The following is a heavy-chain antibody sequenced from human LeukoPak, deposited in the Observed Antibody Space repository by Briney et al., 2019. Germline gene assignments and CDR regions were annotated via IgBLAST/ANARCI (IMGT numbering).Heavy chain of an antibody. CDR1: GFTFSSYA. Sequence: PGGSLRLACAASGFTFSSYAMSWVRQAPGKGLEWVSAISGSGGSTYYADSVKGRFTISRDNSKNTLYLQMNSLRAEDTAVYYCAKDGYSGYVSTFDYWGQGTLVTVSS. CDR3: AKDGYSGYVSTFDY. D-gene: IGHD5-12*01. J-gene: IGHJ4*02. CDR2: ISGSGGST. V-gene: IGHV3-23*01.